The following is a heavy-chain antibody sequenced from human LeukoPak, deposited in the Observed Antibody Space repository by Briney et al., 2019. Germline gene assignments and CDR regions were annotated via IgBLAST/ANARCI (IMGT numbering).Heavy chain of an antibody. CDR2: IYSGDNT. D-gene: IGHD1-26*01. J-gene: IGHJ4*02. CDR3: ASKTGSYHGCFDY. V-gene: IGHV3-53*01. CDR1: GFTVSGKY. Sequence: GGSLRLSCAASGFTVSGKYMSWVRQAPGKGLEWASIIYSGDNTYYADSVKGRFTISRDSSKNTPYLQMNSLRAEDTAVYYCASKTGSYHGCFDYWGQGTLVTVSS.